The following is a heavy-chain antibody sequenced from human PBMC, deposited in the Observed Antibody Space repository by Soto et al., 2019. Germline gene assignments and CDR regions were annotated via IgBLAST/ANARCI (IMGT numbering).Heavy chain of an antibody. CDR3: AKDGSGPPDYYYYGMDV. V-gene: IGHV3-30*18. CDR2: ISYDGSNK. CDR1: GFTFSSYG. Sequence: GGSLRLSCAASGFTFSSYGMHWVRQAPGKGLEWVAVISYDGSNKYYADSVKGRFTISRDNSKNTLYLQMNSLRAEDTAVYYCAKDGSGPPDYYYYGMDVWGQGTTVTAP. J-gene: IGHJ6*02. D-gene: IGHD6-19*01.